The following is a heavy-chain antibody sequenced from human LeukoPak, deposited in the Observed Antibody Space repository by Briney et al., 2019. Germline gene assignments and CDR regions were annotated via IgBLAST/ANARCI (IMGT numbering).Heavy chain of an antibody. CDR1: GGSFSGYY. CDR2: INHSGST. D-gene: IGHD2-2*01. CDR3: AGARYCSSTSCRAQGYFDL. J-gene: IGHJ2*01. Sequence: SETLSLTCAVYGGSFSGYYWSWIRQPPGKGLEWIGDINHSGSTNYNPSLKSRVTISVDTSENQFSLKLSSVTAADTAVYYCAGARYCSSTSCRAQGYFDLWGRGTLVTVSS. V-gene: IGHV4-34*01.